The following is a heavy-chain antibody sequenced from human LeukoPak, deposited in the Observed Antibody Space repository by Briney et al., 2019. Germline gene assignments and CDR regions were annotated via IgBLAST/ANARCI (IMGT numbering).Heavy chain of an antibody. D-gene: IGHD3-3*01. J-gene: IGHJ4*02. V-gene: IGHV4-59*08. CDR1: GGSISSYY. Sequence: SETLSLTCTVSGGSISSYYWSWIRQPPGKGLEWIGYIYYSGSTNYNPSLKSRVTISVDTSKNQFSLRLSSVTAADTAVYYCAIVPHYDFWSGYPNWGQGTLVTVSS. CDR3: AIVPHYDFWSGYPN. CDR2: IYYSGST.